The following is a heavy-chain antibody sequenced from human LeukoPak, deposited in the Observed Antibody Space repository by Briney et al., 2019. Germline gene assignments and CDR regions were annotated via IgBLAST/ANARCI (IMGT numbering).Heavy chain of an antibody. Sequence: GRSLRLSCTASGFTFGDYAMSWVRQAPGKGLEWVGFIRSKAYGGTTEYAASVKGRFTISRDDSKSIAYLQMNSLKPEDTAVYYCTRNQDYYDSGGYGMDVWGQGTTVTVSS. CDR3: TRNQDYYDSGGYGMDV. D-gene: IGHD3-22*01. J-gene: IGHJ6*02. CDR2: IRSKAYGGTT. CDR1: GFTFGDYA. V-gene: IGHV3-49*04.